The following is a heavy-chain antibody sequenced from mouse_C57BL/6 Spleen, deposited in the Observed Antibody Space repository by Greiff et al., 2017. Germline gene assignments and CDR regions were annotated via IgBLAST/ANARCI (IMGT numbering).Heavy chain of an antibody. D-gene: IGHD2-1*01. CDR1: GYTFTSYW. Sequence: QVQLQQPGAELVKPGASVKLSCKASGYTFTSYWMHWVKQRPGQGLEWIGMIHPNSGSTNYNEKFKSKATLTVDKSSSTAYMQLSSLTSEDSAVYYCARYHGKRAMDYWGQGTSVTVSS. J-gene: IGHJ4*01. V-gene: IGHV1-64*01. CDR2: IHPNSGST. CDR3: ARYHGKRAMDY.